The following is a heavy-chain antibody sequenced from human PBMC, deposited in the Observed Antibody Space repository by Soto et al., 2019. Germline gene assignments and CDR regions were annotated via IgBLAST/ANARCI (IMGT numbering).Heavy chain of an antibody. CDR2: ISKDGSVK. D-gene: IGHD2-8*02. Sequence: GGSLRLSCAASGFTFSSYGMHWVRQAPGKGLEWVAVISKDGSVKYYADSVKGRFTISRDNSQNTLYLQMNSLGAEDKAVYYCTGEVASGYWGQGTLVTVSP. CDR1: GFTFSSYG. CDR3: TGEVASGY. J-gene: IGHJ4*02. V-gene: IGHV3-30*03.